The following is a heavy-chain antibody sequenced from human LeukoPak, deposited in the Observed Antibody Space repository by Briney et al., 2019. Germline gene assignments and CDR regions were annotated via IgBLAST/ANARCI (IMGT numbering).Heavy chain of an antibody. D-gene: IGHD6-19*01. CDR1: GYTFTSYD. CDR2: MNPNSGNT. J-gene: IGHJ4*02. Sequence: GASVKVSCEASGYTFTSYDINWVRQATGQGLEWMGRMNPNSGNTGYAQKFQGRVTMTRNTSISTAYMELSSLRSEDTAVYYCATGFVIAVAGNFDYWGQGTLVTVSS. V-gene: IGHV1-8*01. CDR3: ATGFVIAVAGNFDY.